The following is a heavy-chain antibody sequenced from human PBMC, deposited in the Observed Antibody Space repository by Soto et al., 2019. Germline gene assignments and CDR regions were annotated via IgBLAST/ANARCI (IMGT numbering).Heavy chain of an antibody. CDR3: AREYSSSSGYYYYYGMDV. D-gene: IGHD6-6*01. Sequence: PSETLSLTCTVSGGSISSYYWSWIRQPPGKGLEWIGYIYYSGSTNYNPSLKSRVTISVDTSKNQFPLKLSSVTAADTAVYYCAREYSSSSGYYYYYGMDVWGQGTTVTVSS. CDR2: IYYSGST. CDR1: GGSISSYY. J-gene: IGHJ6*02. V-gene: IGHV4-59*01.